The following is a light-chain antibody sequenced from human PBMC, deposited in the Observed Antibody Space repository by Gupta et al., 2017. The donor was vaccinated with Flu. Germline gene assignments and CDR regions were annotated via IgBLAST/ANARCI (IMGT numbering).Light chain of an antibody. V-gene: IGLV2-18*02. Sequence: QSALTQPPSVSGSPGQSVNISCTGTSSDVGSYNRVSWYQQPPGTAPKLMIYEVTNRPSGVPDRFSGSKSGNTASLTISGLQAEDEADYYCSSYTSSYTYVFGTGTKVTVL. CDR3: SSYTSSYTYV. CDR2: EVT. J-gene: IGLJ1*01. CDR1: SSDVGSYNR.